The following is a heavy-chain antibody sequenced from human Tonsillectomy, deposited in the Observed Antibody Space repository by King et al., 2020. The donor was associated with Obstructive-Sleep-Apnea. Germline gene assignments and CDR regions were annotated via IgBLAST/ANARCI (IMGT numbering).Heavy chain of an antibody. V-gene: IGHV4-30-4*01. CDR2: IYYSGST. D-gene: IGHD6-19*01. J-gene: IGHJ4*02. CDR3: ARDPRDSGWPY. CDR1: VGSISSGEYY. Sequence: QLQESGPGLVKPSQTLSLTCTVSVGSISSGEYYWSWIRQPPGNGLEWIGDIYYSGSTYYNPSLKSRVTISVDTSKNQFSLKLSPVTAADTAVYYCARDPRDSGWPYWGQGTLVTVSS.